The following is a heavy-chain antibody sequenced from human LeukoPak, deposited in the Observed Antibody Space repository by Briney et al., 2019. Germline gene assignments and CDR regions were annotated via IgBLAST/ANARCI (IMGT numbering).Heavy chain of an antibody. J-gene: IGHJ6*03. CDR2: ISGGSA. CDR3: AKDRTSRYDFWSSSFSLYYYYYMDG. V-gene: IGHV3-23*01. Sequence: QPGGSLRLSCAASGFTFSSYAVSWVRQATGKGLEWVSAISGGSADYADSVKGRFSISIDNSKNTLYLQMNSLRAEDTAVYYCAKDRTSRYDFWSSSFSLYYYYYMDGWDKQSTVTVSS. D-gene: IGHD3-3*01. CDR1: GFTFSSYA.